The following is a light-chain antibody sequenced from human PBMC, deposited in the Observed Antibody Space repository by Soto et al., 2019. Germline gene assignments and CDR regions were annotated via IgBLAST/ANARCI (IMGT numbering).Light chain of an antibody. J-gene: IGKJ2*01. CDR2: WAS. V-gene: IGKV4-1*01. CDR1: QSVLYRSNNKNY. Sequence: DIVMTQSPDSLAVSLGERATINCKSSQSVLYRSNNKNYLAWYQQKPGQPPKLLFYWASTRESGVPDRFSGSGSGTDFTLTSSSLQAEDVAVYYCQQYYSTPNTFGQGTKLEIK. CDR3: QQYYSTPNT.